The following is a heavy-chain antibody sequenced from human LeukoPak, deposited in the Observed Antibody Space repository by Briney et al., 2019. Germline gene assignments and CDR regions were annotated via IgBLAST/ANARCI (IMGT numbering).Heavy chain of an antibody. Sequence: GGSLRLSCAASGFTFSTYAMSWVRQAPGKGLEWVSSLSGSGEYTFYADSVKGRFTISRDNSKNTLYLQMNSLRAEDTALYYCAKGDYYDSAAFDYWGQGTLVTVSS. V-gene: IGHV3-23*01. CDR2: LSGSGEYT. CDR3: AKGDYYDSAAFDY. CDR1: GFTFSTYA. D-gene: IGHD3-22*01. J-gene: IGHJ4*02.